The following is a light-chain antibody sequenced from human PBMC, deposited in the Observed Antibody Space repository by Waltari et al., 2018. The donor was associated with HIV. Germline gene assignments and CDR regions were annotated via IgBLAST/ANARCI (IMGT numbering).Light chain of an antibody. Sequence: EIVLTQSPVTLSLSPGERATLSCRASQSVSGYLAWYQQRPGQAPRVIIHDASNTATGTPARLSGSGSGTDFTLTISSLESEDFAVYFCQQRTNWPPTVSFGGGTRVQIK. CDR2: DAS. CDR1: QSVSGY. J-gene: IGKJ4*01. V-gene: IGKV3-11*01. CDR3: QQRTNWPPTVS.